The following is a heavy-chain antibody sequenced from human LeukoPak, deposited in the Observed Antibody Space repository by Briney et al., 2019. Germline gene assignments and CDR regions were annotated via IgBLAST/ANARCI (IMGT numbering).Heavy chain of an antibody. J-gene: IGHJ5*02. D-gene: IGHD4-23*01. CDR3: ARVTTVVTPFFDP. CDR2: IYYSGST. V-gene: IGHV4-30-4*01. Sequence: SQTLSLTCTVSGGSISSGDYYWSWIRQPPGKGLEWNGYIYYSGSTYYNPSLKSRVTISVDTSKNQFSLKLSSVTAADTAVYYCARVTTVVTPFFDPWGQGTLVTVSS. CDR1: GGSISSGDYY.